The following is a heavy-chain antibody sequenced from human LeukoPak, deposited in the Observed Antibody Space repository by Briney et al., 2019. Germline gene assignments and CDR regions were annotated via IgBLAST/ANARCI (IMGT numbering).Heavy chain of an antibody. CDR1: GFTFSSYA. J-gene: IGHJ4*02. CDR3: AKVRWLRLSGWDY. Sequence: GGSLRLSCAASGFTFSSYAMSWVRQAPGKGLEWVSAISGSGGSTYYADSVKGRFTISRDNSKNTLYLQMNSLKAEDTAVYYCAKVRWLRLSGWDYWGQGTLVTVSS. CDR2: ISGSGGST. D-gene: IGHD5-12*01. V-gene: IGHV3-23*01.